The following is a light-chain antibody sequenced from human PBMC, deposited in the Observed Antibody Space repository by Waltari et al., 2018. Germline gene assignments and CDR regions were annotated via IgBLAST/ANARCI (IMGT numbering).Light chain of an antibody. V-gene: IGLV1-44*01. CDR1: SSNIGSNT. CDR3: AAWDASLNGPV. Sequence: QSVLTQPPSASGTPGQRVTLTCSGSSSNIGSNTVIWYQQLPGTAPKLLLSGHNQRPPGVPDRFSGSKSGTSASLAISGLQSEDEADYYCAAWDASLNGPVFAGGTKLTVL. CDR2: GHN. J-gene: IGLJ2*01.